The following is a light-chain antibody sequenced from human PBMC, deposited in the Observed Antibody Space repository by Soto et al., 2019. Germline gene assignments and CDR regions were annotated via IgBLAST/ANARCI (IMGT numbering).Light chain of an antibody. CDR1: SSDVGNYDF. J-gene: IGLJ1*01. Sequence: QSALTQPASVSGSPGQSITLSCTGTSSDVGNYDFVSWYQQHPGKAPKLIIYEVTNRPSGISNRFSGSKSGKTASLTISGLQSEDEAAYYCSSYTTSNTLFYVFGTGTKLTVL. V-gene: IGLV2-14*01. CDR2: EVT. CDR3: SSYTTSNTLFYV.